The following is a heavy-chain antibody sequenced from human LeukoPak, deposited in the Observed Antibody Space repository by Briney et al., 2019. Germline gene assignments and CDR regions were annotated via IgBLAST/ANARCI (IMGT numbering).Heavy chain of an antibody. Sequence: GGSLRLSSAASGFTFSSYSLNWVRQAPGKGLEWVSYISPSSSSMYYADSVKGRFTISRDNARNSLYLQMNSLSTEDTALYYCARDAASGNNWFDPWGQGTLVPVSS. CDR1: GFTFSSYS. V-gene: IGHV3-48*01. D-gene: IGHD3-3*01. CDR3: ARDAASGNNWFDP. J-gene: IGHJ5*02. CDR2: ISPSSSSM.